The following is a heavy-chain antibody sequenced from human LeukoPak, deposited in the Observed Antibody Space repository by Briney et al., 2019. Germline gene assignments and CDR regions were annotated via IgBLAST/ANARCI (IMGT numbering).Heavy chain of an antibody. CDR3: AKGFLPTSSSSNYVSFDF. J-gene: IGHJ4*02. Sequence: GGSLRLSCAASGFTFSSYIMNWVRQAPGKGLEWVSSISSSGSYIYYADSVKGRFTFSRDDSKNTLYLQMNSLRAEDTAVYYCAKGFLPTSSSSNYVSFDFWGQGTLVTVSS. D-gene: IGHD6-13*01. CDR2: ISSSGSYI. V-gene: IGHV3-21*04. CDR1: GFTFSSYI.